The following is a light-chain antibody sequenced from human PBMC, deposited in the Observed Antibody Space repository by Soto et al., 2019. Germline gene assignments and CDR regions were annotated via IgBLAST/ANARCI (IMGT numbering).Light chain of an antibody. J-gene: IGKJ1*01. CDR2: DAS. CDR3: QQYGSSGT. CDR1: QSVSSY. V-gene: IGKV3-20*01. Sequence: EIVLTQSPATLSLSPGERSTLSFSSSQSVSSYLAWYQQKPGQAPRLLIYDASNRATGIPDRFSGSGSGTDFTLTISRLEPEDFAVYSCQQYGSSGTFGQGTKVDIK.